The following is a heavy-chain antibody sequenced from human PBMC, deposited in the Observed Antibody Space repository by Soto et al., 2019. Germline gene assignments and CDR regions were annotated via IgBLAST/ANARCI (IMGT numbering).Heavy chain of an antibody. D-gene: IGHD6-6*01. J-gene: IGHJ4*02. Sequence: VGSLRLSCAASGFTFSSYGMHWVRQAPGKGLEWVAVIWYDGSNKYYADSVKGRFTISRDNSKNTLYLQMNSLRAEDTAVYYCARARTEYSSSSFDYWGQGTLVTVSS. CDR2: IWYDGSNK. CDR1: GFTFSSYG. V-gene: IGHV3-33*08. CDR3: ARARTEYSSSSFDY.